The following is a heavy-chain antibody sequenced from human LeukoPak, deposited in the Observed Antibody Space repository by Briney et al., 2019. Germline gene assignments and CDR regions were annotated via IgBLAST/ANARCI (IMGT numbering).Heavy chain of an antibody. CDR1: GFTFSSYG. CDR2: IWYDGSNK. J-gene: IGHJ3*02. CDR3: ARDPYCSSTSCYTRRVAFDI. V-gene: IGHV3-33*01. D-gene: IGHD2-2*02. Sequence: PGGSLRLSCAASGFTFSSYGMHWVRQAPGKGLEWVAVIWYDGSNKYYADSVKGRFTISRDNSKNTLYLQMNSLRAEDTAVYYCARDPYCSSTSCYTRRVAFDIWGQGTMDTVSS.